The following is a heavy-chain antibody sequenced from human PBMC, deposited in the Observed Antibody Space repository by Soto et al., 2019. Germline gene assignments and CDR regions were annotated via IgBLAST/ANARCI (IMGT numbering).Heavy chain of an antibody. V-gene: IGHV1-24*01. D-gene: IGHD5-18*01. CDR3: ATDLVPPGYSYGSHWFDP. J-gene: IGHJ5*02. CDR1: GYTLTELS. CDR2: FDPEDGET. Sequence: GASVKVSCKVSGYTLTELSIHWVRQAPGKGLEWMGGFDPEDGETIYAQKFQGRVTMTEDTSTDTAYMELSSLRSEDTAVYYCATDLVPPGYSYGSHWFDPWGQGTLVTVSS.